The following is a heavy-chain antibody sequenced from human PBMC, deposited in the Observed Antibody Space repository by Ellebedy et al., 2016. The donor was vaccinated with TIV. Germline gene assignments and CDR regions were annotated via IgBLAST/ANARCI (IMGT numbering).Heavy chain of an antibody. J-gene: IGHJ4*02. CDR2: ISSSSSTI. CDR1: GFTFSSYS. D-gene: IGHD3-16*01. CDR3: VRDGSYDYGDY. Sequence: GESLKISCAASGFTFSSYSMNWVRQAPGKGLEWVSYISSSSSTIYYADSVKGRFTISRDNPKNTVYLQMNSLRVEDTAVYYCVRDGSYDYGDYWGQGTVVTVSS. V-gene: IGHV3-48*04.